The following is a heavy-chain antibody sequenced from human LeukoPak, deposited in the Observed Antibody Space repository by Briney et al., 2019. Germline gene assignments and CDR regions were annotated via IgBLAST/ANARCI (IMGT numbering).Heavy chain of an antibody. D-gene: IGHD6-19*01. Sequence: SETLSLTCTVSGDSISGHSYFWGWIRQPPGKGLEWIGNIHYIGSTYYNPSLKSRVTISVDTSTNQCSLKLSSVTAADTAVYYCAKTLPYSGGWRATFDFWGQGTLVTVSS. CDR1: GDSISGHSYF. J-gene: IGHJ4*02. CDR3: AKTLPYSGGWRATFDF. CDR2: IHYIGST. V-gene: IGHV4-39*01.